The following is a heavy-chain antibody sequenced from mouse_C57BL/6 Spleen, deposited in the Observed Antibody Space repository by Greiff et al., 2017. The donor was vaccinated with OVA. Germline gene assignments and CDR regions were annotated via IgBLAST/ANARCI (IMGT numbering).Heavy chain of an antibody. CDR2: ISSGSSTI. CDR1: GFTFSDYG. CDR3: ARPTGYYFDD. V-gene: IGHV5-17*01. Sequence: EVKLVESGGGLVKPGGSLKLSCAASGFTFSDYGMHWVRQAPEKGLEWVAYISSGSSTIYYADTVKGRFTISRDNAKNTLFLQMTSLRSEDTAMYYCARPTGYYFDDWGQGTTLTVSS. D-gene: IGHD2-2*01. J-gene: IGHJ2*01.